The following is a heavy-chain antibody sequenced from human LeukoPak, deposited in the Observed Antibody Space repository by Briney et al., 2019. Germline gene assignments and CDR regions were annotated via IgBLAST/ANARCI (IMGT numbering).Heavy chain of an antibody. V-gene: IGHV1-2*06. D-gene: IGHD3-22*01. J-gene: IGHJ4*02. CDR3: ARDLESGYYYDSSGTLGNRGG. CDR1: GYTFTGYY. CDR2: INPNSGGT. Sequence: ASVNVSCKASGYTFTGYYMHWVRQAPGQGLEWMGRINPNSGGTNYAQKFQGRVTMTRDTSISTAYMELSRLRSDDTAVYYCARDLESGYYYDSSGTLGNRGGWGQGTLVTVSS.